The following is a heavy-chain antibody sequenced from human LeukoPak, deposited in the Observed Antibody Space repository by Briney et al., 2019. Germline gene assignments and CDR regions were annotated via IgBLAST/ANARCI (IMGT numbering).Heavy chain of an antibody. J-gene: IGHJ4*02. V-gene: IGHV4-31*03. CDR1: GGSISSGGYY. CDR2: IYYSGST. CDR3: ARGDRYSGSYHPDY. Sequence: PSETLSLTCTVSGGSISSGGYYWSWIRQHPGKGLEWIGYIYYSGSTYYNPSLKSRVTISVDTSKNQFSLKLSSVTAADTAVYYCARGDRYSGSYHPDYWGQGTLVTVSS. D-gene: IGHD1-26*01.